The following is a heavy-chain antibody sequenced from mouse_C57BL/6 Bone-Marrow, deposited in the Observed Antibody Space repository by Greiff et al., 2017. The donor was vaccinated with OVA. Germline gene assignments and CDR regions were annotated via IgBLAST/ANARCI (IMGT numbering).Heavy chain of an antibody. J-gene: IGHJ4*01. V-gene: IGHV5-12*01. CDR1: GFTFSDFY. Sequence: EVNLVESGGGLVQPGGSLKLSCAASGFTFSDFYMSWIRQTPEKRLEWVAYISNGGGSTYYPDTVKGRFTISRDNAKNTLYLQMSRLKSEDTAMYYCARLDAMDYWGQGTSVTVSS. CDR3: ARLDAMDY. CDR2: ISNGGGST.